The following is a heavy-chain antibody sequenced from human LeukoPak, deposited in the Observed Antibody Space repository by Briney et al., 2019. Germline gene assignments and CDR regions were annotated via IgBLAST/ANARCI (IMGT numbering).Heavy chain of an antibody. D-gene: IGHD6-19*01. J-gene: IGHJ4*02. CDR3: AQIRSGWQRIA. CDR1: GGSISSYY. Sequence: PSETLSLTCIVSGGSISSYYWGWIRQPPGKGLEWIGSIYYSGSTYYNPSLKSRVTISVDTSKNQFSLKLSSVTAADTAVYYCAQIRSGWQRIAWGQGTLVTVSS. CDR2: IYYSGST. V-gene: IGHV4-39*07.